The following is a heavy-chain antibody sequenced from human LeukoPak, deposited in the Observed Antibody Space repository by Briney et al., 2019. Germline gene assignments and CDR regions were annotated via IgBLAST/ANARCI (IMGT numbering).Heavy chain of an antibody. CDR1: GFTFSSYG. V-gene: IGHV3-30*03. CDR3: ARDPHSSGYSYDY. D-gene: IGHD3-22*01. J-gene: IGHJ4*02. CDR2: ISYDGSNK. Sequence: GGSLRLSCAASGFTFSSYGMHWVRQAPGKGLEWVAVISYDGSNKYYADSVKGRFTISRDNAKNSLYLQMNSLRAEDTAVYYCARDPHSSGYSYDYWGQGTLATVSS.